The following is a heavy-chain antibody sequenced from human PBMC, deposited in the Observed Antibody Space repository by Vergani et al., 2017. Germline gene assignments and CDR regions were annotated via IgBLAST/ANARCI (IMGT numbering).Heavy chain of an antibody. CDR2: IIPIFGTA. J-gene: IGHJ4*02. Sequence: QVQLVQSGAEVKKPGSSVKVSCKASGGTFSSYAISWVRQAPGQGLEWMGGIIPIFGTANYAQKFQGRVTITADESTSTAYMELSSLRSEDTAVYYCASSXGGQMATTYGGFDYWGQGTLVTVSS. CDR3: ASSXGGQMATTYGGFDY. V-gene: IGHV1-69*12. D-gene: IGHD5-24*01. CDR1: GGTFSSYA.